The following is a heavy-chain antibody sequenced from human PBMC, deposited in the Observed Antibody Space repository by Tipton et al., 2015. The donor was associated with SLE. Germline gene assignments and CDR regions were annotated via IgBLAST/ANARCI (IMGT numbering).Heavy chain of an antibody. CDR2: IRYDGSNK. V-gene: IGHV3-30*02. D-gene: IGHD2-21*01. J-gene: IGHJ4*02. CDR3: AKTYEEGKDYFDY. CDR1: GFTFSSYG. Sequence: SLRLSCAASGFTFSSYGMHWVRQAPGKGLEWVAFIRYDGSNKYYADSVKGRFTISRDNSKNTLYLQMNSLRAEDTAVYYCAKTYEEGKDYFDYWGQGTLVTVSS.